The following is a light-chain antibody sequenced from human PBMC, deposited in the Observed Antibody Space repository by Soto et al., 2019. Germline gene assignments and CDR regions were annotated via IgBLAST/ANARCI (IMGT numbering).Light chain of an antibody. J-gene: IGKJ4*01. V-gene: IGKV1-5*03. CDR1: QSISTW. Sequence: DIQMTQSPSTLSASVGDRVTITCRASQSISTWLAWYQQKPGKAPKLLIYKASNLEDGVPSRFSSSGSGTEFTITISSLQPDDFATYYCQQYNTYPLTFGGGTTVEIK. CDR3: QQYNTYPLT. CDR2: KAS.